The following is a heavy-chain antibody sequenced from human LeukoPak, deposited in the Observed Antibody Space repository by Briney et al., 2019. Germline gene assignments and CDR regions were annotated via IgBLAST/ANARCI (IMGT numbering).Heavy chain of an antibody. CDR3: AREGGGVTYYFDY. V-gene: IGHV3-7*01. CDR1: GFTFSSYW. Sequence: AGGSLRLSCAASGFTFSSYWMSWVRRAPGKGLEWVANIKQDGSEKYYVDSVKGRFTISRDNAKNSLYLQMNSLRAEDTAVYYCAREGGGVTYYFDYWGQGTLVTVSS. J-gene: IGHJ4*02. CDR2: IKQDGSEK. D-gene: IGHD3-16*01.